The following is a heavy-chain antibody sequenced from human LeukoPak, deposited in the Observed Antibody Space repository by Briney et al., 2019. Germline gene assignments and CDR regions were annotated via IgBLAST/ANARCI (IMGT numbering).Heavy chain of an antibody. CDR1: GITLSNYG. CDR2: ISDSGGRT. Sequence: PGGSLRLSCAVSGITLSNYGMSWVRQAPGKGLEWVAGISDSGGRTKYADSVKGRFTFSRDNPKNTLYLQMNSLRAEDTAVYFCAKRGVVIRVILVGFHKEAYYFDSWGQGALVTVSS. J-gene: IGHJ4*02. CDR3: AKRGVVIRVILVGFHKEAYYFDS. V-gene: IGHV3-23*01. D-gene: IGHD3-10*01.